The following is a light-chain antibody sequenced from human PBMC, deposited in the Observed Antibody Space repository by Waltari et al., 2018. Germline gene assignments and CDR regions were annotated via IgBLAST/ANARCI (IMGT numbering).Light chain of an antibody. CDR3: QQYYSYPYS. CDR2: SAS. V-gene: IGKV1-27*01. Sequence: DIQMTQSPSSLSASVVDTVTITCRASQSFSSSLAWYQQKPGKATKLLIYSASSLQSGVPLRFSGSKSGTDFTLTISSLQPEDIASYYCQQYYSYPYSFGQGTKVEIK. J-gene: IGKJ2*03. CDR1: QSFSSS.